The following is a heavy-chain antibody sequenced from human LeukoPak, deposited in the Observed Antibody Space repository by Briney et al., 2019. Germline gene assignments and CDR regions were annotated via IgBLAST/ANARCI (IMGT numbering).Heavy chain of an antibody. Sequence: KPSETLSLTCTVSGGSISSYYWSWIRQPPGKGLEWIGSIYYSGKTYNNQSLKSRVTISVDTSKNQFSLKLSSVTAADTAVYYCARDVRIVSRYFDYWGQGSLVTVSS. V-gene: IGHV4-39*07. J-gene: IGHJ4*02. CDR2: IYYSGKT. CDR3: ARDVRIVSRYFDY. CDR1: GGSISSYY. D-gene: IGHD3-22*01.